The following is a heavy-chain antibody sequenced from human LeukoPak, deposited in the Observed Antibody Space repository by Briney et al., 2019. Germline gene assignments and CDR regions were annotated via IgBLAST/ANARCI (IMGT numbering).Heavy chain of an antibody. CDR1: GGSISSSSYY. D-gene: IGHD4-23*01. CDR3: ARPNYGGIDAFDI. CDR2: IYYSGST. V-gene: IGHV4-39*07. Sequence: PSETLSLTCTVSGGSISSSSYYWGWIRQPPGKGLEWIGSIYYSGSTYYNPSLKSRVTMSVDTSKNQFSLKLSSVTAADTAVYYCARPNYGGIDAFDIWGQGTMVTVSS. J-gene: IGHJ3*02.